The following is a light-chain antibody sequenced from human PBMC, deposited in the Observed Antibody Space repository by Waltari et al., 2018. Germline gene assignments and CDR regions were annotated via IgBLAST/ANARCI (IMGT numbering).Light chain of an antibody. CDR1: SSDIGGFNY. V-gene: IGLV2-11*01. CDR3: GSFTDSNTVL. CDR2: EVT. J-gene: IGLJ7*01. Sequence: QAALTQPRSVSVSPGQSVTISCTGTSSDIGGFNYVSWYQQHPVTAPKLMIYEVTKRPSGVSDRFSGSKSGNTASLTISGLQAEDEADYYCGSFTDSNTVLFGGGTRLTVL.